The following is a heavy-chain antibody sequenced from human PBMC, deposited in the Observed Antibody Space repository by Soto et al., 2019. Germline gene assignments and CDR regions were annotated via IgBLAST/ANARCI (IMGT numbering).Heavy chain of an antibody. Sequence: PGGSLRLSCVASGFTFSNFGLNWVRQAPGKGLEWVSSISSSDKYIYYADSVEGRFTISRDNAKNSLSLQMNSLRADDTAVYYCARVFCRGDCYSPLDYWGQGTLVTVSS. D-gene: IGHD2-21*02. V-gene: IGHV3-21*01. J-gene: IGHJ4*02. CDR2: ISSSDKYI. CDR3: ARVFCRGDCYSPLDY. CDR1: GFTFSNFG.